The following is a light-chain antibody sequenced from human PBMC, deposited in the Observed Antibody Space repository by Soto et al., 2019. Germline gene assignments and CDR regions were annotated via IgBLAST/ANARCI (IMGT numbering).Light chain of an antibody. Sequence: QSVLTQPASVSGSPGQSITISCTGTSSDVGGYNYVSWYQQHPGKAPKLMIYEVSNRPSGVSNRFSGSKSGNTASLTISGLQAEDEADYYCSSYTTSSTLEVLFGGGTQLTVL. CDR3: SSYTTSSTLEVL. J-gene: IGLJ2*01. V-gene: IGLV2-14*01. CDR2: EVS. CDR1: SSDVGGYNY.